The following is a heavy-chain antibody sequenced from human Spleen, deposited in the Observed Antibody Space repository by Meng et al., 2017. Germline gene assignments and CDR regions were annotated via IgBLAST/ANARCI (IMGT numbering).Heavy chain of an antibody. V-gene: IGHV4-34*01. J-gene: IGHJ4*02. CDR2: INHSGST. D-gene: IGHD4-11*01. CDR3: ARGPTTMAHDFDY. Sequence: SETLSLTCVVSGGSFSDYYWSWIRQPPGKGLEWIGEINHSGSTNYNPSLESRATISVDTSQNNLSLKLSSVTAADSAVYYCARGPTTMAHDFDYWGQGTLVTGCS. CDR1: GGSFSDYY.